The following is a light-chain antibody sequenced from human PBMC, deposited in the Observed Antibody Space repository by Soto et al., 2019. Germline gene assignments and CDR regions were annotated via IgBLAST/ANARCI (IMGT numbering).Light chain of an antibody. V-gene: IGKV1-6*01. CDR2: AAS. CDR1: QGIRND. Sequence: IPMTQSPSSLSASVGDRVTITCRASQGIRNDLGWYQQKPGKAPKLLIYAASSLQSGVPDRFSGSGSGTDFTLKISRVESEDVGIYYCMQGTHWPWTFGQGTKVDIK. CDR3: MQGTHWPWT. J-gene: IGKJ1*01.